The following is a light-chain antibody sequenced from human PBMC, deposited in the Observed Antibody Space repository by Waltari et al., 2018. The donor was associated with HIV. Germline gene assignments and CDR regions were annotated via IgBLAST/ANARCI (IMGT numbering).Light chain of an antibody. CDR1: SSNIGSHA. Sequence: QSVLTQSPSVSEAPGQRVTISCSGSSSNIGSHAVTWFRQSPGKPPKLLVYHDDLIPSGVSYRLSASKSGTSASLAINDLHSEDESLYYCATWDDGLNALLFGGGTKVTVL. J-gene: IGLJ2*01. CDR3: ATWDDGLNALL. V-gene: IGLV1-36*01. CDR2: HDD.